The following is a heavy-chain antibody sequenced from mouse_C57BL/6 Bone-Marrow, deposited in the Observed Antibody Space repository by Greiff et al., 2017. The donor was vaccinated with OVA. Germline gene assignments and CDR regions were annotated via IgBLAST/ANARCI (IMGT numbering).Heavy chain of an antibody. Sequence: EVQVVESGGDLVKPGGSLKLSCAASGFTFSSYGMSWVRQTPDKRLEWVATISSGGSYTYYPDSVKGRFTISRENAKNTLYLQMSSLKSEETAVYCGANRVRIAYWGQGTLVSVSA. CDR3: ANRVRIAY. D-gene: IGHD2-14*01. J-gene: IGHJ3*01. CDR2: ISSGGSYT. V-gene: IGHV5-6*01. CDR1: GFTFSSYG.